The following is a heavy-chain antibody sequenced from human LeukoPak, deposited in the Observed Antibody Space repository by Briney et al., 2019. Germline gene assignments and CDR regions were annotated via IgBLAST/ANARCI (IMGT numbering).Heavy chain of an antibody. V-gene: IGHV1-69*13. CDR2: IIPIFGTA. CDR1: GYTFTSYG. CDR3: ARGRSLIAAAVEF. D-gene: IGHD6-13*01. Sequence: SVKVSCKASGYTFTSYGISWVRQAPGQGLEWMGGIIPIFGTANYAQKFQGRVTITADESTSTAYMELSSLRSEDTAVYYCARGRSLIAAAVEFWGQGTLVTVSS. J-gene: IGHJ4*02.